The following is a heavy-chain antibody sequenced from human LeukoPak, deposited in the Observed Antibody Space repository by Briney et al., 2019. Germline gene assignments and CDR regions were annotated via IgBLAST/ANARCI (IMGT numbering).Heavy chain of an antibody. CDR2: ISYDGSNK. D-gene: IGHD3-22*01. V-gene: IGHV3-30*03. J-gene: IGHJ6*03. CDR1: GFTFSSYG. Sequence: PGGSLRLSCAASGFTFSSYGMHWVRQAPGKGLEWVAVISYDGSNKYYADSVKGRFTISRDNSKNTLYLQMTSLRVEDTAVYYCARSGYYLYYYMDVWGTGTPVTISS. CDR3: ARSGYYLYYYMDV.